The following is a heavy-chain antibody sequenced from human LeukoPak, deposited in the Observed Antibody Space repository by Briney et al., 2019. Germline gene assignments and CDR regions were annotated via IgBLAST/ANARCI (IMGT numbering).Heavy chain of an antibody. CDR2: INPNSGGT. CDR3: ARDPTYSSSYYYYYYMDV. CDR1: GYTFTGYY. J-gene: IGHJ6*03. D-gene: IGHD6-6*01. Sequence: GASVKVSCKASGYTFTGYYMHWVRQAPGQGLEWMGWINPNSGGTNYAQKFQGRVTMTGDTSISTAYMELSRLRSDDTAVYYCARDPTYSSSYYYYYYMDVWGKGTTVTVSS. V-gene: IGHV1-2*02.